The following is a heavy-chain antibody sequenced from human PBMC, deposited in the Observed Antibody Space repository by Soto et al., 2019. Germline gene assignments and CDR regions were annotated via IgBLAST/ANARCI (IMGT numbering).Heavy chain of an antibody. CDR2: IYPGDSDT. V-gene: IGHV5-51*01. CDR3: ARLLTTVVTGGIDY. J-gene: IGHJ4*02. CDR1: GYSFTSYW. D-gene: IGHD4-17*01. Sequence: GDSLKISCKGSGYSFTSYWIGWVRQMPGKGLEWMGIIYPGDSDTRYSPSFQGQVTISADKSISTAYLQWSSLKASDNAMYYCARLLTTVVTGGIDYRGQGTLVTVSS.